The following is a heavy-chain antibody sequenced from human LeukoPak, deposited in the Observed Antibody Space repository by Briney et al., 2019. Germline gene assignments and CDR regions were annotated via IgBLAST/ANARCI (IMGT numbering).Heavy chain of an antibody. V-gene: IGHV3-7*01. CDR2: MNRDGSEK. Sequence: GGSLRLSCAASGFTFSSYWMSWVRQAPGKGLEWVANMNRDGSEKTYVDSIKGRFTISRDNAANSLYLQMNSLRVEDTAVYYCARDGGIIRFGGQDVWGQGTTVIVS. CDR1: GFTFSSYW. CDR3: ARDGGIIRFGGQDV. D-gene: IGHD3-16*01. J-gene: IGHJ6*02.